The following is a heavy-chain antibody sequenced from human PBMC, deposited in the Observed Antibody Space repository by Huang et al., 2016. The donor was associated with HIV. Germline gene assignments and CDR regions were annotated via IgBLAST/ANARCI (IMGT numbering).Heavy chain of an antibody. V-gene: IGHV4-34*01. CDR2: VNDGGDL. CDR3: ARRFRVAATRKWFDP. J-gene: IGHJ5*02. D-gene: IGHD3-10*01. Sequence: QVQLQQWGAGLLKPSETLALTCAVYGESLGTYYWAWIRRPPGKGLQWIGEVNDGGDLNYKPSLESRVTISVDTSRNQVSLTLTSMTAADTATYYCARRFRVAATRKWFDPWGQGTLVIVSS. CDR1: GESLGTYY.